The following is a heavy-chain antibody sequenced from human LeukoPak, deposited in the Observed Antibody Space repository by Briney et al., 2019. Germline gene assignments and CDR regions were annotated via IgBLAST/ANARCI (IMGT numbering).Heavy chain of an antibody. Sequence: SETLSLTCAVYGGSFSGYYWNWIRQPPGKGLEWIGEINHSGNTNYNPSLKSRVTISVDTSKNQFSLKLSSVTAADTAVYYCAREGANWGHLDYWGQGTLVTVSS. J-gene: IGHJ4*02. D-gene: IGHD7-27*01. CDR1: GGSFSGYY. CDR3: AREGANWGHLDY. V-gene: IGHV4-34*01. CDR2: INHSGNT.